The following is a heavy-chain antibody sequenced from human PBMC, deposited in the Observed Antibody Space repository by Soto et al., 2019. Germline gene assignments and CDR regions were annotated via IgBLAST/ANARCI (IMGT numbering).Heavy chain of an antibody. CDR2: IYHSGST. CDR3: ARDGLIVVVVAATETYYYCMDV. V-gene: IGHV4-4*02. J-gene: IGHJ6*04. D-gene: IGHD2-15*01. CDR1: GGSISSSNW. Sequence: SETLSLTCAVSGGSISSSNWWSWVRQPPGKGLEWSGEIYHSGSTNYNPSPKSRVTISVDKSKNQFSLKLSSVTAADTAVYYCARDGLIVVVVAATETYYYCMDVWGKGTTVTVSS.